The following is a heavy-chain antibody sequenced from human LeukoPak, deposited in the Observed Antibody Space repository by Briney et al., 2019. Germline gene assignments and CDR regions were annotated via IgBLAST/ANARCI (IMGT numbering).Heavy chain of an antibody. CDR2: IRYDGSNK. CDR1: GFTFSSYG. D-gene: IGHD2-2*03. V-gene: IGHV3-30*02. CDR3: AKDGYCRSTSCHRPYYFDY. J-gene: IGHJ4*02. Sequence: GGSLRLSCAASGFTFSSYGMHWVRQAPGKGLEWVAFIRYDGSNKYYTDSVKGRFTISRDNSKNTLYLQMNSLRAEDTAVYYYAKDGYCRSTSCHRPYYFDYWGQGTLVTVSP.